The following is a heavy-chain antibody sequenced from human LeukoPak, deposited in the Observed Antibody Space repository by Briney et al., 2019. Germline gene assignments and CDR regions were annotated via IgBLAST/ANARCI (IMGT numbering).Heavy chain of an antibody. D-gene: IGHD1-26*01. CDR3: ARDIRLSGSYLFDY. V-gene: IGHV3-48*01. CDR1: GFTFSGYS. Sequence: GGSLRLSCAASGFTFSGYSMNWVRQAPGKGLEWVSYISSSSSTIYYADSVKGRFTISRDNAKNSLYLQMNSLRAEDTAVYYCARDIRLSGSYLFDYWGQGTLVTVSS. CDR2: ISSSSSTI. J-gene: IGHJ4*02.